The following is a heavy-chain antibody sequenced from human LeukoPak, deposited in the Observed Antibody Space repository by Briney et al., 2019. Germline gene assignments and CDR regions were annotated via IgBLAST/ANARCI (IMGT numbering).Heavy chain of an antibody. CDR1: GFTFSSYA. CDR3: ARVHQLLSSGGWFDS. Sequence: AGGSLRLSCAASGFTFSSYALSWVRQAPGKGLEWVSAISGSGGSTCYADSVKGRLTISRDNSKNTLYLQMNSLRAEDTALYHCARVHQLLSSGGWFDSWGQGTLVTVSS. CDR2: ISGSGGST. D-gene: IGHD2-2*01. V-gene: IGHV3-23*01. J-gene: IGHJ5*01.